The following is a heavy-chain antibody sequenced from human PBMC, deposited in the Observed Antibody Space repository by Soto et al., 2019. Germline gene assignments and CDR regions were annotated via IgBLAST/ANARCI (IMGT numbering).Heavy chain of an antibody. CDR3: AKSPDYYGSGRKYYYGMDV. CDR2: ISGSGGST. V-gene: IGHV3-23*01. D-gene: IGHD3-10*01. J-gene: IGHJ6*02. Sequence: GGSLRLSCSASGFTFSSYAMSWVRQAPGKGLEWVSAISGSGGSTYYADSVKGRFTISRDNSKNTLYLQMNSLRAEDTAVYYCAKSPDYYGSGRKYYYGMDVWGQGTTVTVS. CDR1: GFTFSSYA.